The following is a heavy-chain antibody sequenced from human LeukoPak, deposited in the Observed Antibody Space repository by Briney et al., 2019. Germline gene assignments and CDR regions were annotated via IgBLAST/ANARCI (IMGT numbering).Heavy chain of an antibody. V-gene: IGHV3-30*18. D-gene: IGHD1-14*01. CDR2: MSYDGSNK. J-gene: IGHJ6*02. CDR1: GFTFSSYG. CDR3: AKDLGGIDYYGMDV. Sequence: GGSLRLSCAASGFTFSSYGMHWVRQAQGKGLEWVAVMSYDGSNKYYADSVKGRFTISRDNSKNTLYLQMNSLRAEDTAVYYCAKDLGGIDYYGMDVWGQGTTVTVSS.